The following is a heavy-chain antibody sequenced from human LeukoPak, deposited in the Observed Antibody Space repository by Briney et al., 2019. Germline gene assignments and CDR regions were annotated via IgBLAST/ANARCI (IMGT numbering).Heavy chain of an antibody. V-gene: IGHV4-34*01. Sequence: PSETLSLTCAVYGGSFSGYYWSWIRQPPGKGLEWIGEINHSGSTNYNPSLKSRVTISVDTSKNQFSLKLSSVTAADTAVYYCARHYYGSAKHFNWFDPWGQGTLVTVSS. CDR2: INHSGST. CDR1: GGSFSGYY. CDR3: ARHYYGSAKHFNWFDP. J-gene: IGHJ5*02. D-gene: IGHD3-10*01.